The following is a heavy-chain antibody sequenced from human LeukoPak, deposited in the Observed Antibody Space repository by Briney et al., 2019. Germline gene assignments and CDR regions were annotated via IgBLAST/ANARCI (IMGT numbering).Heavy chain of an antibody. D-gene: IGHD3-3*01. V-gene: IGHV3-30*02. J-gene: IGHJ4*02. CDR1: GFTFSDYA. Sequence: GGSLRLSCAASGFTFSDYAIHWVRQAPGKGLEWVAFIRYDGSNKYYADSVKGRFTISRDNSKSTLYLQMNSLRAEDTAVYYCAKDFLDYDFWSGSDYWGQGTLVTVSS. CDR2: IRYDGSNK. CDR3: AKDFLDYDFWSGSDY.